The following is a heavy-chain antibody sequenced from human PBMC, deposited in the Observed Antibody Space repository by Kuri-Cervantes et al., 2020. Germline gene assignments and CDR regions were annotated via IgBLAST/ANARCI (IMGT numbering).Heavy chain of an antibody. CDR3: ARAPIAVAGTEGAMDV. D-gene: IGHD6-19*01. V-gene: IGHV1-18*01. CDR1: GYTFTSYG. CDR2: ISAYNGNT. Sequence: ASVKVSCKASGYTFTSYGISWVRQAPGQGLEWMGWISAYNGNTNYAQKLQGRVTMTTDTSTSTAYMELRSLRSDDTAVYYCARAPIAVAGTEGAMDVWGQGTTVTVSS. J-gene: IGHJ6*02.